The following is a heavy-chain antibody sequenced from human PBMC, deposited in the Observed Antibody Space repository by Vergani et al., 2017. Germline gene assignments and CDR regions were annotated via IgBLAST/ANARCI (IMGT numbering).Heavy chain of an antibody. D-gene: IGHD6-13*01. Sequence: EVQLVPSGAEVKKPGESLKISCKGSGYSFTSYWIGWVRQLPGKGLEWMGIIYPGDSDTRYSPSFQGQVTISADKSISTAYLQWSSLKASDTAMYYCARRKGGDQVVAASGTFDPWGQGTLVTVSS. CDR3: ARRKGGDQVVAASGTFDP. J-gene: IGHJ5*02. CDR1: GYSFTSYW. CDR2: IYPGDSDT. V-gene: IGHV5-51*01.